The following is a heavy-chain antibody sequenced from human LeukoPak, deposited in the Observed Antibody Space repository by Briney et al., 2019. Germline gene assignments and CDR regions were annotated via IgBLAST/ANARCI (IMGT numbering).Heavy chain of an antibody. D-gene: IGHD2-21*02. Sequence: SETLSLTCTVSGGSISSYYWSWIRQPPGKGLEGIGYIYTSGSTNYNPSLKSRVTISVDTSKNQFSLKLSSVTAADTAVYYCARLVVTAKVNYFDYWGQGTLVTVSS. CDR3: ARLVVTAKVNYFDY. J-gene: IGHJ4*02. CDR1: GGSISSYY. CDR2: IYTSGST. V-gene: IGHV4-4*09.